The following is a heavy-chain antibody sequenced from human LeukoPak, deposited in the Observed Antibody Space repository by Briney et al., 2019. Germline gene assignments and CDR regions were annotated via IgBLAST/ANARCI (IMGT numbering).Heavy chain of an antibody. Sequence: PSETLSLTCTVSGGSISSGGYYWSWIRQHPGKGLEWIGYIYYSGSTYYNPSLKSRVTISVDTSKNQFSLKLSSVTAADTAVYYCARSSSGYEYVGYFDYWGQGTLVTVSS. V-gene: IGHV4-31*03. D-gene: IGHD5-12*01. CDR1: GGSISSGGYY. CDR3: ARSSSGYEYVGYFDY. J-gene: IGHJ4*02. CDR2: IYYSGST.